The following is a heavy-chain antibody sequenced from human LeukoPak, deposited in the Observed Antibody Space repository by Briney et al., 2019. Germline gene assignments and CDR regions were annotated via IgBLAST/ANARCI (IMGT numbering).Heavy chain of an antibody. Sequence: PSVKVSCKASGYTFTNYYMHWVRQAPGQGLEWMGIINPSGGSTSYAQKFQGRVTMTRDTSTSTVYMELSSLRSEDTAVYFCARVDAEGSGVKYFDYWGQGTLVTVSS. V-gene: IGHV1-46*01. CDR3: ARVDAEGSGVKYFDY. D-gene: IGHD3-10*01. J-gene: IGHJ4*02. CDR1: GYTFTNYY. CDR2: INPSGGST.